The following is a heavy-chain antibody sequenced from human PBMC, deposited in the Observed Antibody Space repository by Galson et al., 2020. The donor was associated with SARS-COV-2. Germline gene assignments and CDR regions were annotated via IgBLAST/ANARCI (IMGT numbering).Heavy chain of an antibody. J-gene: IGHJ6*02. CDR1: GGSISSGGYY. CDR3: ARADYGEYFGGQRGYGMDV. Sequence: SETLSLTCTVSGGSISSGGYYWSWIRQHPGKGLEWIGYIYYSGSTYYNPSIKSRVTISVDTSKNQFSLKLSSVTAADTAVYYCARADYGEYFGGQRGYGMDVWGQGTTVTVSS. CDR2: IYYSGST. D-gene: IGHD4-17*01. V-gene: IGHV4-31*03.